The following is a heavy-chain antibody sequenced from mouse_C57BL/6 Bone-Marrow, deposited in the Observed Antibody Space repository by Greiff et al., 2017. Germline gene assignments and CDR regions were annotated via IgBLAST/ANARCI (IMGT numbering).Heavy chain of an antibody. J-gene: IGHJ4*01. D-gene: IGHD4-1*01. V-gene: IGHV1-9*01. CDR1: GYTFSGYC. CDR3: ARETGY. CDR2: FLPGSGST. Sequence: VQLQPSGAELMKPGASVKLSCKAPGYTFSGYCLEWVNHRPGHGLELIGEFLPGSGSTNYNEKFMGKATFTADTSSTSAYMQLISLSPAYSAIYYCARETGYWGQGTSGTVSS.